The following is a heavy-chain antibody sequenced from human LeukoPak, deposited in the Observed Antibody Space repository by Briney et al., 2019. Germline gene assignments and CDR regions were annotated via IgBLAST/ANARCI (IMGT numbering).Heavy chain of an antibody. D-gene: IGHD1-7*01. CDR1: GGSYSGYY. CDR3: ARGRPGTGNYYFDL. CDR2: IHYTGST. Sequence: SETLFLTCAVYGGSYSGYYWSWIRQPPGKGLEWVGEIHYTGSTNYKPSLKRRAAILGDTSKNQISLKLTSVTAADTALYYCARGRPGTGNYYFDLWGRGTLVTVSS. V-gene: IGHV4-34*01. J-gene: IGHJ2*01.